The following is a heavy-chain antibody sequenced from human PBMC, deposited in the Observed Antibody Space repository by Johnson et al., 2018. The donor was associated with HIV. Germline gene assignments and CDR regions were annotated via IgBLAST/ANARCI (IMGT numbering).Heavy chain of an antibody. V-gene: IGHV3-20*04. CDR1: GFTLHDYD. D-gene: IGHD3-16*01. CDR3: ARGRGALDI. Sequence: VQLVESGGGVVQPGRSLRLSCAASGFTLHDYDMSWVRQAPGKGLEWVSGFYRNGGSTGYAASVKGRFAISRDNAKNSLYLQMNSLRVEDTAVYYCARGRGALDIWGQGTMVTVSS. CDR2: FYRNGGST. J-gene: IGHJ3*02.